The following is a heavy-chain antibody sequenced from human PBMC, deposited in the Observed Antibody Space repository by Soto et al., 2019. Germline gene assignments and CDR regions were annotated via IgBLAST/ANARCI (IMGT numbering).Heavy chain of an antibody. Sequence: QVQLVHSEAEVKKTGASVKVSGKASGYSFTSNGISWVRQPPGQGLVWMGWISAYNGNTNYAQKLQGRVTMTTETCTSTSYMELRSLRSDDTAVYYCAGDWAAAGPFVFWGMGTLVTVSS. V-gene: IGHV1-18*01. CDR1: GYSFTSNG. CDR2: ISAYNGNT. J-gene: IGHJ4*02. D-gene: IGHD6-13*01. CDR3: AGDWAAAGPFVF.